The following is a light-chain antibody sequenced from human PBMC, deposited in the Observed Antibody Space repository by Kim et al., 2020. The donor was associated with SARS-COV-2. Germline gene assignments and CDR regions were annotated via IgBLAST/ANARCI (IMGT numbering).Light chain of an antibody. Sequence: QSITISCAGTNNDVGGYSLVSWFQQYPGKAPKLIIYEVTKRPSGVSTRFSASKSGNTATLTISGLQTEDEADYICCSYAGYVIHWVFGRGTKVTVL. V-gene: IGLV2-23*02. CDR2: EVT. J-gene: IGLJ3*02. CDR1: NNDVGGYSL. CDR3: CSYAGYVIHWV.